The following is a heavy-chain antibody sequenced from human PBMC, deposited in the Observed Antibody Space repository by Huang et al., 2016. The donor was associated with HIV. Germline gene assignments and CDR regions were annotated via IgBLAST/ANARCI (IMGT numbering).Heavy chain of an antibody. Sequence: QVQLVQSGAEVKRPGASLKVSCKTSGFTFTNYGFSWVRQASGQGLEWVGGVSANSGDIHYEVNFEGRVSMTTDTTSGTAYMELRRLTSDDTATYYCVRESLYFGDFLFDHWGQGTPVTVSA. J-gene: IGHJ4*02. CDR1: GFTFTNYG. D-gene: IGHD3-10*01. CDR3: VRESLYFGDFLFDH. V-gene: IGHV1-18*04. CDR2: VSANSGDI.